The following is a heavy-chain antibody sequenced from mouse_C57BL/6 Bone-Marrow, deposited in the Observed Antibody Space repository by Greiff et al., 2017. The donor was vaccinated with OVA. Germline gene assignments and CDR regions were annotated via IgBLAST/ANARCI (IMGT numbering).Heavy chain of an antibody. CDR1: GYTFTSYW. D-gene: IGHD2-3*01. Sequence: QVQLQQPGAELVKPGASVKMSCKASGYTFTSYWITWVKQRPGQGLEWIGDIYPGSGSTNYNEKFKSKATLTVDTSSSTAYMQLSSLTSEDSAVYYCARGEGLLKGWYFDVWGTGTTVTVSS. CDR2: IYPGSGST. J-gene: IGHJ1*03. V-gene: IGHV1-55*01. CDR3: ARGEGLLKGWYFDV.